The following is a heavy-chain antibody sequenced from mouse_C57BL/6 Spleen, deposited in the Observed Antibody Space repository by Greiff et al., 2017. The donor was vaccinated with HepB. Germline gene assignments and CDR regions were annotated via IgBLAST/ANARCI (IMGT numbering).Heavy chain of an antibody. CDR1: GYTFTSYW. V-gene: IGHV1-64*01. J-gene: IGHJ4*01. CDR2: IHPNSGST. D-gene: IGHD3-2*02. CDR3: ARISSGYPWYAMDY. Sequence: QVQLQQPGAELVKPGASVKLSCKASGYTFTSYWMHWVKQRPGQGLEWIGMIHPNSGSTNYYEKFKSKATLTVDKSSSTAYMQLSSLTSEDSAVYYCARISSGYPWYAMDYWGQGTSVTVSS.